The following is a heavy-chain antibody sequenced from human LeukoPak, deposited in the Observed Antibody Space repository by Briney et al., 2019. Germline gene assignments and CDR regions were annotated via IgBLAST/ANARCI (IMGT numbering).Heavy chain of an antibody. J-gene: IGHJ5*02. CDR1: GGSISSSSYY. Sequence: TPSETLSLTCTVSGGSISSSSYYWGWIRQPPGKGLEWIGSIYYSVSTYYNPSLKSRVTISVDTSKNRFSLKLSSVTAADTAVYYCARYCSSTSCYGWFDPWGQGTLVTVSS. V-gene: IGHV4-39*01. D-gene: IGHD2-2*01. CDR2: IYYSVST. CDR3: ARYCSSTSCYGWFDP.